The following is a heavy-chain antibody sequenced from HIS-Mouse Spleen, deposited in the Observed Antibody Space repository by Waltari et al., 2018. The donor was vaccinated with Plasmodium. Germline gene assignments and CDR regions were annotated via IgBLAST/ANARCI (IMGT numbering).Heavy chain of an antibody. CDR1: GFTFSSYW. Sequence: EVQLVESGGGLVQPGGSLRLSFDASGFTFSSYWMSWVRQAPGKGLEWVANIKQDGSEKYYVDSVKGRFTISRDNAKNSLYLQMNSLRAEDTAVYYCASSWYWYFDLWGRGTLVTVSS. D-gene: IGHD6-13*01. V-gene: IGHV3-7*01. CDR2: IKQDGSEK. J-gene: IGHJ2*01. CDR3: ASSWYWYFDL.